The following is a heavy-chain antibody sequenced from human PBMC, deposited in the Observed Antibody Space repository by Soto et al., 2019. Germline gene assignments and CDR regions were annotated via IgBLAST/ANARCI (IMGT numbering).Heavy chain of an antibody. CDR1: GFSLSTSGVG. Sequence: SGPRLVNPTQTLTLTCTFSGFSLSTSGVGVGWIRQPPGKALEWLALIYWDDDKRYSPSPKSRLTITKDTSKNQVVLTMTNMDQVDTPTYCRRHCGEQHLVYQGWFDPGGQGTLVTVSS. CDR2: IYWDDDK. J-gene: IGHJ5*02. CDR3: RHCGEQHLVYQGWFDP. V-gene: IGHV2-5*02. D-gene: IGHD6-13*01.